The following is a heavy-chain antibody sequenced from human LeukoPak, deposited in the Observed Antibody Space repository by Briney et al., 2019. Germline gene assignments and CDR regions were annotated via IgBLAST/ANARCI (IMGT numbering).Heavy chain of an antibody. CDR1: GFTVSSNY. CDR2: IYSGGST. J-gene: IGHJ3*02. Sequence: GGSLRLSCAASGFTVSSNYMSWVRQAPGKGLEWVSVIYSGGSTYYADSVKGRFTISRDNSRNTLYLQMNSLRAEDTAVYYCARDATFDAFDIWGQGTMVTVSS. V-gene: IGHV3-53*01. CDR3: ARDATFDAFDI.